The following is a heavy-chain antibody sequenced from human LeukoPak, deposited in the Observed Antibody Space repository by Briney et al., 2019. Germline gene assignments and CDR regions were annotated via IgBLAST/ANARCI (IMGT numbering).Heavy chain of an antibody. CDR3: AKDGITMVRGVIIPNYYYYYYMDV. D-gene: IGHD3-10*01. V-gene: IGHV3-30*02. CDR2: IPYDENKE. Sequence: GGSLRLSCITTGFTFSDYGMHWVRQAPGKGLEWMTFIPYDENKEYYADSVKGRFTISRDNSKNTLYLQMNSLRAEDTAVYYCAKDGITMVRGVIIPNYYYYYYMDVWGKGTTVTVSS. CDR1: GFTFSDYG. J-gene: IGHJ6*03.